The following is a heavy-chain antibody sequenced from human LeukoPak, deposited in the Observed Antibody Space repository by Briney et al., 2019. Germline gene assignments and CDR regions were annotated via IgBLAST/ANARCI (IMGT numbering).Heavy chain of an antibody. CDR1: GASISSYY. CDR2: IYYRGST. J-gene: IGHJ5*02. Sequence: SETLSLTCTVSGASISSYYWSWIRQTPGKGLEWVGYIYYRGSTNFNPSLKSRVTILVDTSKNQFSLKLSSVTAADTAVYYCARAENYDILTGLNWFDPWGQGTLVTVSS. D-gene: IGHD3-9*01. V-gene: IGHV4-59*01. CDR3: ARAENYDILTGLNWFDP.